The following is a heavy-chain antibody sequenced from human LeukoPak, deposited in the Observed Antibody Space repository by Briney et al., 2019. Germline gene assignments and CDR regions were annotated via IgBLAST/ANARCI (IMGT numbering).Heavy chain of an antibody. V-gene: IGHV4-4*07. D-gene: IGHD3-3*01. J-gene: IGHJ4*02. CDR3: ARSSTNDFWSGYLS. CDR2: IYTSGST. CDR1: GGSISSYY. Sequence: PSETLSLTCTVSGGSISSYYWSWIRQPAVKGLEWIGRIYTSGSTNYNPSLKSRVTMSVDASKNQFSLKLSSVTAADTAVYYCARSSTNDFWSGYLSWGQGTLVTVSS.